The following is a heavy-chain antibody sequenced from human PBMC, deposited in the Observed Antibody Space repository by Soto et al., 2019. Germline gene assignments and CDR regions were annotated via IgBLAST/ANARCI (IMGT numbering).Heavy chain of an antibody. J-gene: IGHJ6*02. CDR3: ARPARSTSGTEAYYYGMDV. CDR1: GGSISSSSYY. V-gene: IGHV4-39*01. D-gene: IGHD6-6*01. CDR2: IYYSGST. Sequence: KPSETLSLTCTVSGGSISSSSYYWGWIRQPPGKGLEWIGSIYYSGSTYYNPSLKSRVTISVDTSKNQFSLKLSSVTAADTAVYYCARPARSTSGTEAYYYGMDVWGQGTTVTVSS.